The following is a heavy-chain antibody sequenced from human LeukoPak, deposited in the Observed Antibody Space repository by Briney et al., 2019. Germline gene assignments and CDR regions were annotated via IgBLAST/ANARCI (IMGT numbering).Heavy chain of an antibody. V-gene: IGHV3-66*01. J-gene: IGHJ4*02. Sequence: GGSLRLSCAASGFTVSSNYMSWVRQAPGKGLEWVSVIYSGGRTYYSDSVKGSFTISRDNSKNTLYLQMNSLRAEDTAVYYCATTVTTGNFDYWGQGTLVTVSS. D-gene: IGHD4-17*01. CDR3: ATTVTTGNFDY. CDR2: IYSGGRT. CDR1: GFTVSSNY.